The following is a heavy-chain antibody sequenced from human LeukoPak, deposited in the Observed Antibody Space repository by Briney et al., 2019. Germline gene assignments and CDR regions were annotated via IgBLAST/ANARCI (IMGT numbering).Heavy chain of an antibody. D-gene: IGHD2-2*03. CDR1: AGSISSYY. CDR3: AGGPIGHCSSASCRFDY. Sequence: SETLSLTCTVSAGSISSYYWTWIRQPPGKGLEWIGYIYYSGRTNYNPSLKSRVTISVDTSKNEFSLKLSSVTAADTAVYSCAGGPIGHCSSASCRFDYWGQGTLVTVSS. CDR2: IYYSGRT. V-gene: IGHV4-59*08. J-gene: IGHJ4*02.